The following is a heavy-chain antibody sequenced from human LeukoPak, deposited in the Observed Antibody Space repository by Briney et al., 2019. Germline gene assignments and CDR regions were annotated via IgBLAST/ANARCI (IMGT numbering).Heavy chain of an antibody. CDR3: AKETAGLLDY. J-gene: IGHJ4*02. Sequence: PGGSLRLSCAASGFTFDDYAMHWVRQAPGKGLEWVSGISWNSGSIGYADSVKGRFTISRDNAKNSLYLQMNSLRAEDTALYYCAKETAGLLDYWGQGTLVTVSS. V-gene: IGHV3-9*01. CDR1: GFTFDDYA. CDR2: ISWNSGSI.